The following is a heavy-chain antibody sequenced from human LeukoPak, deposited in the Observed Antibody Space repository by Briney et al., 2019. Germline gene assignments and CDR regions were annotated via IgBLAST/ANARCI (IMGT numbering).Heavy chain of an antibody. CDR1: GYTFTSYV. Sequence: ASVKVSCKASGYTFTSYVISWVRQAPGQGLEWMGWISAYNGNTNYAQKLQGRVTMTTDTSTSTAYMELRSLRSDDTAVYYCARVASDYDILTGYFDYWGQGTLVTVSS. CDR2: ISAYNGNT. CDR3: ARVASDYDILTGYFDY. V-gene: IGHV1-18*01. D-gene: IGHD3-9*01. J-gene: IGHJ4*02.